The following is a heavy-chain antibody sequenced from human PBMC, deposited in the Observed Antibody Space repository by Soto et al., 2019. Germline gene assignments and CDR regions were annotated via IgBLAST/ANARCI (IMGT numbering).Heavy chain of an antibody. D-gene: IGHD3-3*01. J-gene: IGHJ6*02. CDR2: IYSGGST. CDR1: GFTVSSNY. V-gene: IGHV3-53*02. Sequence: EVQLVETGGGLIQPGGSLRLSCAASGFTVSSNYMSWVRQAPGKGLEWVSVIYSGGSTYYADSVKGRFTISRDNSKNTLYLQMNSLSAADTAVYYCARDFPPIFGVVSYYYYGMDVWGHGTTVTVSS. CDR3: ARDFPPIFGVVSYYYYGMDV.